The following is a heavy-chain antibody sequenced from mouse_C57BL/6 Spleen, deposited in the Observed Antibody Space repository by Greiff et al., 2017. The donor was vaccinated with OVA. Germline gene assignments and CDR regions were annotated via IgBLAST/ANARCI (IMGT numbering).Heavy chain of an antibody. V-gene: IGHV1-76*01. CDR3: ARDEGYFFAY. CDR2: IYPGSGNT. J-gene: IGHJ3*01. CDR1: GYTFTDYY. D-gene: IGHD2-3*01. Sequence: VKLVESGAELVRPGASVKLSCKASGYTFTDYYINWVKQRPGQGLEWIARIYPGSGNTYYNEKFKGKATLTAEKSSSTAYMQLSSLTSEDSAVYFCARDEGYFFAYWGQGTLVTVSA.